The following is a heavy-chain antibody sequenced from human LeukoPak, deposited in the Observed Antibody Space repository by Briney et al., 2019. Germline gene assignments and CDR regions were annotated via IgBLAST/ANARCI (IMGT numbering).Heavy chain of an antibody. Sequence: GGSLRLACAASGFTFSSYAMNWVRQAPGKGLEWVSAISGSGSSTYYADSVKGRFTISRDNSKNTLYLQMNSLRAEDTAVYYCAKSPTMVRGVINTKYIDYWGQGTLVTVSS. CDR2: ISGSGSST. J-gene: IGHJ4*02. CDR3: AKSPTMVRGVINTKYIDY. V-gene: IGHV3-23*01. D-gene: IGHD3-10*01. CDR1: GFTFSSYA.